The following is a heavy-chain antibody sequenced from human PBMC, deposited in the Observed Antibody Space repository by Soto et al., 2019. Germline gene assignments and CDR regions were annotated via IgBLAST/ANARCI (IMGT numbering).Heavy chain of an antibody. J-gene: IGHJ4*02. D-gene: IGHD6-13*01. CDR3: AIPLIGRYSRDVDY. CDR2: IYYSGAT. Sequence: SETLSLTCTVSGGSISSTSYYWGWIRQPPGKGLEWIGSIYYSGATYYNPSLKSRVTISVDTSKNQFSLKLSSVTAADTAVYYCAIPLIGRYSRDVDYWGQGTLVTVSS. V-gene: IGHV4-39*01. CDR1: GGSISSTSYY.